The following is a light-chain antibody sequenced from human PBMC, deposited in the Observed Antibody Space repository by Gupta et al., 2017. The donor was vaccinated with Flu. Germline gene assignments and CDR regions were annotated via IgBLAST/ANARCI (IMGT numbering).Light chain of an antibody. Sequence: HSALTQPPSASVPPRQSVTISCTGTSSDAGGYNYVTWYQQHPGKGHKLMIYEVSKRTSGVPGRFSVSKAGNTASLTVSGRKAEEEADYYCGADAGSNGGVFGTGTKFTVL. CDR1: SSDAGGYNY. V-gene: IGLV2-8*01. CDR3: GADAGSNGGV. CDR2: EVS. J-gene: IGLJ1*01.